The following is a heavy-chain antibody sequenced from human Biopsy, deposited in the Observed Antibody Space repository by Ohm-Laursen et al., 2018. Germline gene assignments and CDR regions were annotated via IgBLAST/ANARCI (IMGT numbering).Heavy chain of an antibody. V-gene: IGHV1-46*01. CDR2: INLSGGST. CDR3: ASERLGERGDPPDH. J-gene: IGHJ4*02. CDR1: GYTFITYY. D-gene: IGHD3-10*01. Sequence: GASVKASCKAFGYTFITYYANWVRQAPGQGVGWMGEINLSGGSTSYAQKFQGRFTMTRDTSTTTVYMEQSSLRSEDTAVYYCASERLGERGDPPDHWGQGTLVTVSS.